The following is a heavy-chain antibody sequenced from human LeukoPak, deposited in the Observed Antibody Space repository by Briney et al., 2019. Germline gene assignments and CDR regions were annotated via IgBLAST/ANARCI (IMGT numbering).Heavy chain of an antibody. Sequence: GASVKVSCKASGYTFTGYYMHWVRQAPGQGLEWMGIINPSGGSTSYAQKFQGRVTITRDTSASTAYMELSSLRAEDTAVYYCARRSGSYSGFDPWGQGTLVTVSS. V-gene: IGHV1-46*01. J-gene: IGHJ5*02. CDR3: ARRSGSYSGFDP. D-gene: IGHD1-26*01. CDR2: INPSGGST. CDR1: GYTFTGYY.